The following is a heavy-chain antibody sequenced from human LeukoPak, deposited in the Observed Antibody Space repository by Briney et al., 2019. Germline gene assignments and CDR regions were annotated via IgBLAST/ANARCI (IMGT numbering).Heavy chain of an antibody. D-gene: IGHD6-13*01. CDR3: ARGGQQLVLYYYYGMDV. CDR2: MNPNSGIT. Sequence: GASVKVSCKASGYTFTSYDINWVRQATGQGLEWMGWMNPNSGITGYAQKFQGRVTMTRNTSISTAYMELSSLRSEDTAVYYCARGGQQLVLYYYYGMDVWGQGTTVTVSS. V-gene: IGHV1-8*01. CDR1: GYTFTSYD. J-gene: IGHJ6*02.